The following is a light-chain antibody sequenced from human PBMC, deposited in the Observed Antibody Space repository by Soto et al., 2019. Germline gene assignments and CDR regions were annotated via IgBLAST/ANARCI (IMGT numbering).Light chain of an antibody. CDR1: SSNIGAGFD. CDR2: DND. V-gene: IGLV1-40*01. CDR3: QSYDNSLSGVV. Sequence: QSVLTQPPSVSGSPGQRIIISCTGSSSNIGAGFDVHWYQHLPGTAPKLLVYDNDNRHSGLPARFSDSRSGTSASLAITSLRADDEAAYYCQSYDNSLSGVVFGAGTKLTVL. J-gene: IGLJ2*01.